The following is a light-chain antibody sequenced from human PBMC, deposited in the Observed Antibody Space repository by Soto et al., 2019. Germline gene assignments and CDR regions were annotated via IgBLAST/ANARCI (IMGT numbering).Light chain of an antibody. V-gene: IGLV6-57*04. Sequence: NFMLTQPHSVSESPGKTVTISFTRSSGSIGSNSVQWYQQRPGSAPTTVIYEDDQRPSGVPNRFAGSIDRSSNSASLTISGLQTEDEADYYCQSYDTHTVVFGGGTKLTVL. CDR2: EDD. CDR3: QSYDTHTVV. J-gene: IGLJ2*01. CDR1: SGSIGSNS.